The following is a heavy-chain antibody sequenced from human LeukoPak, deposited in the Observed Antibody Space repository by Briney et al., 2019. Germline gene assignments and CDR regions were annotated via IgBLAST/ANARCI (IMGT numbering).Heavy chain of an antibody. CDR1: GFTFSSYG. J-gene: IGHJ5*02. Sequence: PGGSLRLSCAASGFTFSSYGMYWVRQAPGKGLEWVAFIRYDGSNKYYADSVKGRFTISRDNSKNTLYLQMNSLRAEDTAVYYCAKGGYSGGYSDWFDPWGQGTLVTVSS. CDR3: AKGGYSGGYSDWFDP. D-gene: IGHD1-26*01. V-gene: IGHV3-30*02. CDR2: IRYDGSNK.